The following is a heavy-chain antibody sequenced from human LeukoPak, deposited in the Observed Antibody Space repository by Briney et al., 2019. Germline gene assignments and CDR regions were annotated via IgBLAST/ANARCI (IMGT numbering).Heavy chain of an antibody. CDR1: GFTFSSYA. Sequence: PGGSLRLSCAASGFTFSSYAIHWVRQAPGKGLEWVAVISYDGSNKYYADSVKGRFTISRDNSKNTLYLQMNSLIVEDTAVYYCAKGPSREAAGTPYYYYYYYMDVWGKGTTVTISS. CDR2: ISYDGSNK. CDR3: AKGPSREAAGTPYYYYYYYMDV. D-gene: IGHD6-13*01. V-gene: IGHV3-30*04. J-gene: IGHJ6*03.